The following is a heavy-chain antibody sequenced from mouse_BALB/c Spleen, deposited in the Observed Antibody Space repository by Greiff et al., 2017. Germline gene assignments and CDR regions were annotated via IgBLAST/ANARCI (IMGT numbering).Heavy chain of an antibody. J-gene: IGHJ4*01. CDR2: IYPGSGNT. Sequence: VQLKESGAELARPGASVKLSCKASGYTFTDYYINWVKQRTGQGLEWIGEIYPGSGNTYYNEKFKGKATLTADKSSSTAYMQLSSLTSEDSAVYFCARSGDYDGYAMDYWGQGTSVTVSS. V-gene: IGHV1-77*01. D-gene: IGHD2-4*01. CDR1: GYTFTDYY. CDR3: ARSGDYDGYAMDY.